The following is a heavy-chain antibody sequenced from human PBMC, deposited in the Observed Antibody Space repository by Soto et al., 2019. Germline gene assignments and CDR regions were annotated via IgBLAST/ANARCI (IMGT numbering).Heavy chain of an antibody. Sequence: KTSETLSLTCTVSGGSISSSSYYWGWIRQPPGKGLEWIGSIYYSGSTYYNPSLKSRVTISVDTSKNQFSLKLSSVTAADTAVYYCARDPAHMFRGLIGAFDIWGQGTMVTVSS. CDR2: IYYSGST. V-gene: IGHV4-39*02. J-gene: IGHJ3*02. D-gene: IGHD3-16*02. CDR3: ARDPAHMFRGLIGAFDI. CDR1: GGSISSSSYY.